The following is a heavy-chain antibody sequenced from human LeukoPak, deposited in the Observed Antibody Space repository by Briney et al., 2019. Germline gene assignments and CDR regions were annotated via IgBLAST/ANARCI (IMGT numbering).Heavy chain of an antibody. J-gene: IGHJ4*02. CDR2: INHSGST. CDR1: GGSFSGYY. D-gene: IGHD2-2*01. V-gene: IGHV4-34*01. CDR3: ARRRRGVVVVPAATFDY. Sequence: SETLSLTCAVYGGSFSGYYWSWIRQPPGKGLEWIGEINHSGSTNYNPSLKSRVTISVDPSKNQFSLKLSSVTAADTAVYYCARRRRGVVVVPAATFDYWGQGTLVTVSS.